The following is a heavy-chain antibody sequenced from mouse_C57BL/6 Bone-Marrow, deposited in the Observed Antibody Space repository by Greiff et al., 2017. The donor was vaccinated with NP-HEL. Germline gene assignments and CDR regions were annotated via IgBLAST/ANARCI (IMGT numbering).Heavy chain of an antibody. D-gene: IGHD4-1*01. CDR2: ISSGSSTI. CDR1: GFTFSDYG. V-gene: IGHV5-17*01. J-gene: IGHJ3*01. CDR3: ARTETGTY. Sequence: EVQGVESGGGLVKPGGSLKLSCAASGFTFSDYGMHWVRQAPEKGLEWVAYISSGSSTIYYADTVKGRFTISRDNAKNTLFLQMTSLRSEDTAMYYCARTETGTYWGQGTLVTVSA.